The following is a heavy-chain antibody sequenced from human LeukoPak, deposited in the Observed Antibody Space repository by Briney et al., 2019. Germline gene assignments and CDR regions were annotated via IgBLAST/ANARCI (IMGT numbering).Heavy chain of an antibody. Sequence: PGGSLRLSCAASGFTFSSYAMHWVRQAPGKGLEYVSAISSNGGSTYYANSVKGRFTISRDNSKNTLYLQMGSLRAEDMAVYYCARGPGYDILTGYYCYFDYWGQGTLVTVSS. CDR1: GFTFSSYA. J-gene: IGHJ4*02. D-gene: IGHD3-9*01. CDR3: ARGPGYDILTGYYCYFDY. V-gene: IGHV3-64*01. CDR2: ISSNGGST.